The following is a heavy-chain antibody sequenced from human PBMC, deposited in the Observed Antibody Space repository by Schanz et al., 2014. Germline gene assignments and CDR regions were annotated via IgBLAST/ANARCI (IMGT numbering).Heavy chain of an antibody. CDR3: VRDAGRDGYNLAFDV. Sequence: EVQLVESGGVLIHPVGSLRLSCAVSGFTVSTNYMTWVRQAPGKGLECVSVLYTGGSTFYAESVRGRFFISRDSSKNTLFLHMNSLRAEDTAVYYCVRDAGRDGYNLAFDVWGQGTLVTVSS. CDR1: GFTVSTNY. J-gene: IGHJ3*01. D-gene: IGHD1-1*01. V-gene: IGHV3-53*01. CDR2: LYTGGST.